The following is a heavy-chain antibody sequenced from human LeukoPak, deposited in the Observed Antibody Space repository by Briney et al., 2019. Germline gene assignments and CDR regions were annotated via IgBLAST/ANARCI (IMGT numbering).Heavy chain of an antibody. CDR2: INPSGGST. Sequence: ASVKVSCKASGYTFTSYYMHWVRQAPGQGLEWMGIINPSGGSTSYAQKFQGRVTLTRDTSASTAYMELSSLRSEDTAVYHCTRDSGDLLAHWFFDLWGRGTLVTVSS. D-gene: IGHD3-10*01. V-gene: IGHV1-46*01. J-gene: IGHJ2*01. CDR1: GYTFTSYY. CDR3: TRDSGDLLAHWFFDL.